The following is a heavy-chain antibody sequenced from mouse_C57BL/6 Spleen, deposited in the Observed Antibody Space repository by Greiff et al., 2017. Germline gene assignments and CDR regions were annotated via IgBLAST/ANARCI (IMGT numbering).Heavy chain of an antibody. CDR3: ARRDGYCDYFDY. D-gene: IGHD2-3*01. CDR2: IYWDDDT. V-gene: IGHV8-12*01. J-gene: IGHJ2*01. CDR1: GFSLSTSGMG. Sequence: QVTLKESGPGILQSSQTLSLTCSFSGFSLSTSGMGVSWIRQPSGKGLEWLAHIYWDDDTRYNPSLKSRLTISKDTSRNQIVHKITSVDTADTATSDCARRDGYCDYFDYWGQGTTLTVSS.